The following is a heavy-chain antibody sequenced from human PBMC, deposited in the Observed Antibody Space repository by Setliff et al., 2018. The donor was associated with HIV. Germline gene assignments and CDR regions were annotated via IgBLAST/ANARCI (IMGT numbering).Heavy chain of an antibody. Sequence: TSETLSLTCTVSGGSITSGNNYWSWIRQPAGKGLEWIGHIYTSGSTNYNPSLKSRVTISVDTSKNQFSLKLSSVTAADTAVYYCARQAFTELVIAYYYYDMDVWGKGTTVTVSS. D-gene: IGHD2-21*01. CDR1: GGSITSGNNY. CDR3: ARQAFTELVIAYYYYDMDV. V-gene: IGHV4-61*09. CDR2: IYTSGST. J-gene: IGHJ6*03.